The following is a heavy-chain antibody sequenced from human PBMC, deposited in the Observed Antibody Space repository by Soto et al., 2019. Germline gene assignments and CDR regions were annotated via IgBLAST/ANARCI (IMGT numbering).Heavy chain of an antibody. CDR3: TRRGQDY. V-gene: IGHV1-46*01. Sequence: QVHLVQSGAEVKKPGASVKVSCKASGYTFTNFYMHWVRQAPGQGPEWMGAINPRNNRTSYERKLQRRLTVTRDTSTSTVYMELSNLRSDDTAVYFCTRRGQDYWGQGTLVTVS. CDR2: INPRNNRT. D-gene: IGHD3-10*01. J-gene: IGHJ4*02. CDR1: GYTFTNFY.